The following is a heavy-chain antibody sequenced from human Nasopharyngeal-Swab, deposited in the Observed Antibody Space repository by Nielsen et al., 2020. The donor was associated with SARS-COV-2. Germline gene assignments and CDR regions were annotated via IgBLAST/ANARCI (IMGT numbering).Heavy chain of an antibody. V-gene: IGHV2-5*02. D-gene: IGHD6-19*01. CDR2: IYWDDDK. CDR1: GFSPSTSGVG. CDR3: AHSALGYSSGWELDY. Sequence: SGPSLVKPTQTPTLTCPFSGFSPSTSGVGVGWIRQPPGKALEWLALIYWDDDKRYSPSLKSRLTITKDTSKNQVVLTMTNMDPVDTATYYCAHSALGYSSGWELDYWGQGTLVTVSS. J-gene: IGHJ4*02.